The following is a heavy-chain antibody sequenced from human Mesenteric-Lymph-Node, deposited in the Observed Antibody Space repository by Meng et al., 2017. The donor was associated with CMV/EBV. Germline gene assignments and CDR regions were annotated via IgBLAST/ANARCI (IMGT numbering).Heavy chain of an antibody. D-gene: IGHD2/OR15-2a*01. CDR2: IYYSGNT. CDR3: ARDLYGEGAFDI. J-gene: IGHJ3*02. Sequence: SETLSLTCTVSGGSISGYYWSRIRQSPGRGLEWIGFIYYSGNTIYNPSLKRPITLSVDTSKNQFSLKLTSVTAADTAVYYCARDLYGEGAFDIWGQGTMVTVSS. CDR1: GGSISGYY. V-gene: IGHV4-59*01.